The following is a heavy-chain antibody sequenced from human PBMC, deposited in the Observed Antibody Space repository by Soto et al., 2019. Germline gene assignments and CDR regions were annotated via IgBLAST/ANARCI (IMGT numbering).Heavy chain of an antibody. J-gene: IGHJ5*02. V-gene: IGHV1-69*02. CDR1: GGTFINYT. CDR3: ATELRYFAWLFPNNWFDP. CDR2: IIPILGIA. D-gene: IGHD3-9*01. Sequence: QVQLVQSGAEVKKPGSSVKVSCKASGGTFINYTISWVRQAPGQGLEGMGRIIPILGIANYAQKFQGRVTITPDKSTSTAYMELSSLRSEATAVYYCATELRYFAWLFPNNWFDPWGQGTLVTVSS.